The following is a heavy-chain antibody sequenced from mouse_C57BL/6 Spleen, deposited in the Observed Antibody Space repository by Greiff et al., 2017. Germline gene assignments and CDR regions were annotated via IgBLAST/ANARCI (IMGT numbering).Heavy chain of an antibody. CDR1: GFTFTDYY. V-gene: IGHV7-3*01. CDR3: ARSGYYFDY. Sequence: EVHLVESGGGLVQPGGSLSLSCAASGFTFTDYYMRWVRQPPGQALEWLGFIRNKANGYTTEYSASVKGRFTISRDNSQSILYLQMNALRAEDSATYYCARSGYYFDYWGQGTTLTVSS. J-gene: IGHJ2*01. CDR2: IRNKANGYTT.